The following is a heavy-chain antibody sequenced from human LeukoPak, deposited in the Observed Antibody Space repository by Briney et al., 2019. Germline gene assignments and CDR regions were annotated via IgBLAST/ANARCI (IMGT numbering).Heavy chain of an antibody. Sequence: SETLSLTCTVSGGSISSSSYYWGWIRQPPGKGLEWIGSIYYSGSTYYNPSLKSRVTISVDTSKNQFSLKLSPVTAADTAVYYCARTVNWNYDYWGQGTLVTVSS. CDR3: ARTVNWNYDY. CDR1: GGSISSSSYY. CDR2: IYYSGST. J-gene: IGHJ4*02. V-gene: IGHV4-39*01. D-gene: IGHD1-7*01.